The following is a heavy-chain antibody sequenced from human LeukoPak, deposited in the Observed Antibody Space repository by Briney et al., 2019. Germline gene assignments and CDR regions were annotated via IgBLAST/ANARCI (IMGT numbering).Heavy chain of an antibody. CDR2: ISWNSGSI. V-gene: IGHV3-9*01. Sequence: GRSLRLSFAASGFTFDDYAMHWVRRAPGKGLEWGSGISWNSGSIGYADSVKGRFTISRDNAKNSLYLQMNSLRAEDTALYYCAKDTTIAVARTGHGWFDPWGQGTLVTVSS. D-gene: IGHD6-19*01. J-gene: IGHJ5*02. CDR3: AKDTTIAVARTGHGWFDP. CDR1: GFTFDDYA.